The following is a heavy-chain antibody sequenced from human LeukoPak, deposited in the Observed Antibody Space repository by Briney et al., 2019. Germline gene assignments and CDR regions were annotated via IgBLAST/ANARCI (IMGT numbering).Heavy chain of an antibody. Sequence: PSETLSLTYTVSAYSISNGFVWGWIRQPPGKGLEWIASIYHSGTTYYNPSLKSRVTMSVDTSKNQFSLRLSSVTAADTAVYYCTRLSHVAGAPKVSWFDPWGQGTLVTVSS. CDR1: AYSISNGFV. J-gene: IGHJ5*02. D-gene: IGHD1-26*01. CDR3: TRLSHVAGAPKVSWFDP. CDR2: IYHSGTT. V-gene: IGHV4-38-2*02.